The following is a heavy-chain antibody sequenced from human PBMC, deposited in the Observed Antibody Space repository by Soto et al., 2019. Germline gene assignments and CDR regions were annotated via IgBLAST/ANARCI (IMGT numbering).Heavy chain of an antibody. CDR2: IKSKRDGGTT. Sequence: PGGSLRLSCAASEFTLSNAWMSWVRQAPGKGLEWVGRIKSKRDGGTTEYAAPVKGRFTISRDDSKNTLYLQMSSLKNEDTAVYYCTSPSVLMLYGHDYWGQGTLVTVSS. CDR3: TSPSVLMLYGHDY. J-gene: IGHJ4*02. CDR1: EFTLSNAW. D-gene: IGHD2-8*01. V-gene: IGHV3-15*01.